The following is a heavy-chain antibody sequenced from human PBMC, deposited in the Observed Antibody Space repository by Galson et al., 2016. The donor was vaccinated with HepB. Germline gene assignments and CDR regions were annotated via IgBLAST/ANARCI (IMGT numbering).Heavy chain of an antibody. J-gene: IGHJ6*02. CDR3: ARGTVLPYGMDV. V-gene: IGHV1-3*01. CDR1: GYIFTSYT. Sequence: SVKVSCKASGYIFTSYTIHWVRQAPGQRLEWMGWINAGYGYTKYSQKFQGRVTITRDTSASPAYMELSSLRSEDTAVYFCARGTVLPYGMDVWGQGTTVTVSS. D-gene: IGHD3/OR15-3a*01. CDR2: INAGYGYT.